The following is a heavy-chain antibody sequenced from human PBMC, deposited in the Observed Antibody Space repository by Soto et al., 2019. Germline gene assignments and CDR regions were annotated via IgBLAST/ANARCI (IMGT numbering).Heavy chain of an antibody. CDR3: ARAPTYYDILTGYHRPGAYYFDY. CDR2: IKKDGSEK. Sequence: GGSLRLSCAASGFTFDSYWMTWVRQAPGKGLVWVAYIKKDGSEKYYVDSVKGRFTMSRDNAKNSLYLQVNNLRAEDTAVYYCARAPTYYDILTGYHRPGAYYFDYWGQGTLVTVSS. V-gene: IGHV3-7*05. D-gene: IGHD3-9*01. J-gene: IGHJ4*02. CDR1: GFTFDSYW.